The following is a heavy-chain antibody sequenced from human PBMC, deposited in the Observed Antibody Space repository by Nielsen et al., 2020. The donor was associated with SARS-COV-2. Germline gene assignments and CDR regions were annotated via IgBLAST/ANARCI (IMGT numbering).Heavy chain of an antibody. D-gene: IGHD5-18*01. J-gene: IGHJ5*02. V-gene: IGHV3-23*01. Sequence: GESLKISCAASGFIFSSSAMTWVRQAPGKALEWVSSISSSGGSPSGGSTLYADSVKGRFTISRDSSKNTVYLQMNSLRAEDTAVYYCAKVTGYTFDPWGQGTLVTVSS. CDR2: ISSSGGSPSGGST. CDR3: AKVTGYTFDP. CDR1: GFIFSSSA.